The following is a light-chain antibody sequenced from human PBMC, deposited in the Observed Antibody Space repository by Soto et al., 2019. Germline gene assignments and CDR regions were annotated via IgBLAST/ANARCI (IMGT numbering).Light chain of an antibody. V-gene: IGKV3-15*01. Sequence: EMVLTQSPATLSVSPGERVTLPCRASQSASREMAWYQQRPGQAPRLLIYGASTRATGVPARFSGSGSGTECTLTISSLQPEDSAVYYCQVRFTFGQGTKLEIK. CDR3: QVRFT. J-gene: IGKJ2*01. CDR1: QSASRE. CDR2: GAS.